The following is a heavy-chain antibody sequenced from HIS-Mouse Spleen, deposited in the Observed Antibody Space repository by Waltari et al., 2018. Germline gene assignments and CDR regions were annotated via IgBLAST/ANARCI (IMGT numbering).Heavy chain of an antibody. CDR1: GYTFTSYD. D-gene: IGHD4-4*01. Sequence: QVQLVQSGAEVKKPGASVKVSCKASGYTFTSYDINWLRQATGQGLEWRGWMNPNSGNTGYAQKFEGRVTMTRNTSISTAYRELSSLRSEDTAVYYCARVRYSGDAFDIWGQGTMVTVSS. V-gene: IGHV1-8*01. CDR3: ARVRYSGDAFDI. CDR2: MNPNSGNT. J-gene: IGHJ3*02.